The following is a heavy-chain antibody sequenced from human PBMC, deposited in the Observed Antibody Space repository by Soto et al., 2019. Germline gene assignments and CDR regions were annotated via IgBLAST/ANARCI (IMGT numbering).Heavy chain of an antibody. CDR2: IYPGDSDT. V-gene: IGHV5-51*01. CDR3: ARGGNSGYDYGLYYGMDV. CDR1: GYSFTSYW. D-gene: IGHD5-12*01. J-gene: IGHJ6*02. Sequence: GESLKISCKGSGYSFTSYWIGWVRQMPGKGLEWMGIIYPGDSDTRYSPSFQGQVTISADKSISTAYLQWSSLKASDTAMYYCARGGNSGYDYGLYYGMDVWGQGTTVTVSS.